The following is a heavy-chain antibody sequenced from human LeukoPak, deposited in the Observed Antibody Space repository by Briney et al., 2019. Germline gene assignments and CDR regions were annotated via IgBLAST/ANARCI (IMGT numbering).Heavy chain of an antibody. J-gene: IGHJ4*02. CDR1: GFTFSSYG. D-gene: IGHD3-10*01. V-gene: IGHV3-30*02. CDR2: IRYDGSNK. Sequence: GGSLRLSCAASGFTFSSYGMHWVRQAPGKGLEWVAFIRYDGSNKYYADSVKGRFTISRDNSKNTLYLQMNSLRADDTAVYYCAKRQVRDFDYWGQGTLVTVSS. CDR3: AKRQVRDFDY.